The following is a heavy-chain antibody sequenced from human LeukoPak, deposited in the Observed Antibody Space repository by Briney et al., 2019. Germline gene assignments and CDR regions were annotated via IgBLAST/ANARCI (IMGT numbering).Heavy chain of an antibody. CDR3: ARGLYDSRGYYHGDY. D-gene: IGHD3-22*01. J-gene: IGHJ4*02. CDR1: GYTFTGYY. CDR2: IIPNSGGT. V-gene: IGHV1-2*06. Sequence: GASVKVSCKASGYTFTGYYIHWVRQAPGQGLEWMGRIIPNSGGTKFAQKFQGRVTLTRDTSISTAFMELSRLRSDDTAVYYCARGLYDSRGYYHGDYWGQGTLVTVSS.